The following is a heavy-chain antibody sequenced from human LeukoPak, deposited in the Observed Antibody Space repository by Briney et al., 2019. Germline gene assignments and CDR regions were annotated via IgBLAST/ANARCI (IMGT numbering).Heavy chain of an antibody. D-gene: IGHD4-23*01. J-gene: IGHJ4*02. CDR3: ARGRPHGNDY. Sequence: PGGSLRLSCAASGFTFSSYAMSWVRQAPGKGLEWVSIVYSGGHTYYADSVKGRFTISRDKSKNTLYLQMSSLRVEDTAVYYCARGRPHGNDYWGQGTLVTVSS. CDR2: VYSGGHT. CDR1: GFTFSSYA. V-gene: IGHV3-66*01.